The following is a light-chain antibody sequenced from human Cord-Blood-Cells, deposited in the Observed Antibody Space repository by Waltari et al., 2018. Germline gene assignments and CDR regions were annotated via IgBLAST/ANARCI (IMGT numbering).Light chain of an antibody. Sequence: QSALTQPASVSGSPGQSITIPCTGTSSDVGSYNLVSWYQQHTGKAPKLMIYEGSKRPSGVSNSVSGSKAGNTASLTISGLQAEDEADYYCCSYAGSSTWVFGGGTKLTVL. CDR1: SSDVGSYNL. V-gene: IGLV2-23*01. CDR2: EGS. CDR3: CSYAGSSTWV. J-gene: IGLJ3*02.